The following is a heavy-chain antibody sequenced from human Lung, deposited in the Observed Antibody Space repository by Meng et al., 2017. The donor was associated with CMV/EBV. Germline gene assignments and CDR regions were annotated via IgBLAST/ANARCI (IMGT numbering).Heavy chain of an antibody. Sequence: LTXAASGFTFSSYGMHWVRQAPGKGLEWVAVIWYDGSNKYYADSVKGRFTISRDNSKNTLYLQMNSLRAEDTAVYYCAKTEYYYDSSGYWGVDYWGQGXLVTVSS. V-gene: IGHV3-33*06. CDR3: AKTEYYYDSSGYWGVDY. CDR2: IWYDGSNK. J-gene: IGHJ4*02. CDR1: GFTFSSYG. D-gene: IGHD3-22*01.